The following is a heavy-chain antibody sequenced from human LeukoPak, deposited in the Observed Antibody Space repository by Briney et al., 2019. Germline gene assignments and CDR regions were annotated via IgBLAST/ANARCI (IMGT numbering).Heavy chain of an antibody. CDR3: ARGVLGYCSSTSCRYYYYYYMDV. D-gene: IGHD2-2*01. CDR2: MNPNSGNT. CDR1: GYTFTSYY. J-gene: IGHJ6*03. Sequence: ASVKVSCKASGYTFTSYYMRWVRQAPGQGLEWMGWMNPNSGNTGYAQRFQGRVTITADESTSTAYMELSSLRSEDTAVYYCARGVLGYCSSTSCRYYYYYYMDVWGKGTTVTVSS. V-gene: IGHV1-8*03.